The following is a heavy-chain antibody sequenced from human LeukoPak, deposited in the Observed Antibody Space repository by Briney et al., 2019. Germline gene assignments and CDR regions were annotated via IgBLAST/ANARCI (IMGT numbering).Heavy chain of an antibody. Sequence: GASVKVSCKASGGTFSSYAISWVRQAPGQGLEWMGRIIPILGIANYAQKFQGRVTITADESTSTAYMELSSLRSEDTAVYYCARNVDTAMGEVPYYFDYWGQGTLVTVSS. V-gene: IGHV1-69*04. J-gene: IGHJ4*02. D-gene: IGHD5-18*01. CDR3: ARNVDTAMGEVPYYFDY. CDR2: IIPILGIA. CDR1: GGTFSSYA.